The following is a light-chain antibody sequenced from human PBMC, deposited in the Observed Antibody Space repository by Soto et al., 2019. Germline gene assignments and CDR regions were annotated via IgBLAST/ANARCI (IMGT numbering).Light chain of an antibody. CDR2: GAS. J-gene: IGKJ4*01. CDR3: QQYGSVPLT. V-gene: IGKV3-20*01. CDR1: QSVSTSY. Sequence: EIVLTQSPGTLSLSPGERATLSCRASQSVSTSYLAWYQQKPGQAPRLLIYGASSRATGNPDRFSGSGSGADFNLTISRLEAEDFAVYFCQQYGSVPLTFGGGNKVEIK.